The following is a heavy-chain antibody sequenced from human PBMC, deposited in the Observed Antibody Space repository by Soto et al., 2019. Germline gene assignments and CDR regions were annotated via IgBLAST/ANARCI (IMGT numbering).Heavy chain of an antibody. CDR2: LYNTGST. J-gene: IGHJ3*02. D-gene: IGHD6-13*01. CDR1: GASISRYY. CDR3: ARGRGAAADPYAFDI. Sequence: SETLSLTCTVSGASISRYYWSWIRQSPGKGLEWIGYLYNTGSTIYNPSLKSRVTTSVDRSKNQFSLKLSSVTAADTAVYYCARGRGAAADPYAFDIWGQGTMVTVSS. V-gene: IGHV4-59*12.